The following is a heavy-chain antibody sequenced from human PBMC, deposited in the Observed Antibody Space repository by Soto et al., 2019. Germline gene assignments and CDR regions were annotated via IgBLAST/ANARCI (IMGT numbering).Heavy chain of an antibody. D-gene: IGHD1-26*01. Sequence: GGSLRLSCAASGFTFTDYSMSWVRQAPGKGLEWISHISSSGTTIYYADSVRGRFTISRDNAKNSLHLQMNSLRAEDTAVYFCASVPPGDYYSMDVWGHGTTVTVSS. CDR3: ASVPPGDYYSMDV. J-gene: IGHJ6*02. CDR1: GFTFTDYS. CDR2: ISSSGTTI. V-gene: IGHV3-11*01.